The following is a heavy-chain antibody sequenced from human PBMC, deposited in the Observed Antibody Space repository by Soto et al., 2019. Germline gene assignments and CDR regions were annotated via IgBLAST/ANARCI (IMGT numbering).Heavy chain of an antibody. D-gene: IGHD6-19*01. CDR1: GYTFTSYD. Sequence: QVQLVQSGAEVKKPGASVKVSCKASGYTFTSYDIKWVRQATGQGLEWMGWMNPSTGSTGFAQKFQGRVTMISNTSISTAYLELGSLTSEDTAVYYCARGRLVAGTVDYWGQGTLVTVSS. CDR3: ARGRLVAGTVDY. J-gene: IGHJ4*02. V-gene: IGHV1-8*01. CDR2: MNPSTGST.